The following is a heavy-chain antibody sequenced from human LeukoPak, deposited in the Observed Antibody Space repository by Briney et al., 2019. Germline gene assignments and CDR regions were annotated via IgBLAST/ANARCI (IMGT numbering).Heavy chain of an antibody. Sequence: ASVKVSCKASGYTFTGYYIHWVRQAPGQGLEWMGWINPSGGSTSYAQKFQGRVTMTRDMSTSTVYMELSSLRSEDTAVYSCARHGAYYGSGTGYYYYMDVWGKGTTVTVSS. CDR3: ARHGAYYGSGTGYYYYMDV. CDR1: GYTFTGYY. J-gene: IGHJ6*03. D-gene: IGHD3-10*01. CDR2: INPSGGST. V-gene: IGHV1-46*01.